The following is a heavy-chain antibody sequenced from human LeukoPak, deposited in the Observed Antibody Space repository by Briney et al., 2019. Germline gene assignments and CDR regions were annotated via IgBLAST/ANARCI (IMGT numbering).Heavy chain of an antibody. CDR1: GFTFSSYS. CDR2: ISSSSSYI. CDR3: ARGSRYSSGWYDY. Sequence: GGSLRLSCAASGFTFSSYSMNWVRQAPGKGLEWVSSISSSSSYIYYADSVKGRFTISGDNAKNSLYLQMNGLRAEDTAVYYCARGSRYSSGWYDYWGQGTLVTVSS. J-gene: IGHJ4*02. D-gene: IGHD6-19*01. V-gene: IGHV3-21*01.